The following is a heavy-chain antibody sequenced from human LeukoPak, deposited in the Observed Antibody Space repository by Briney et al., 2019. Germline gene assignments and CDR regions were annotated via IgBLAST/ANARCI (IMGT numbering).Heavy chain of an antibody. CDR1: GFTFSSYA. Sequence: GGSLRLSCAASGFTFSSYAMHWVRQAPGKGLEWVAVISYDGSNKYYADPVKGRFTISRDNSKNTLYLQMNSLRAEDTAVYYCARRGTGHGMDVWGQGTTVIVSS. J-gene: IGHJ6*02. V-gene: IGHV3-30-3*01. CDR2: ISYDGSNK. D-gene: IGHD1-1*01. CDR3: ARRGTGHGMDV.